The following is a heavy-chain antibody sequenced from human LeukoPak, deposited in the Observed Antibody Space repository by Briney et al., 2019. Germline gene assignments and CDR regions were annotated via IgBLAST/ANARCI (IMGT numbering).Heavy chain of an antibody. CDR1: GFTFSSYA. D-gene: IGHD4-17*01. CDR2: ISGSGGST. J-gene: IGHJ4*02. CDR3: ASMTTVTYTTFDY. Sequence: GGSLRLSCAAFGFTFSSYAMSWVRQAPGKGLEWVSAISGSGGSTYYADSVKGRFTISRDNSKNTLYLQMNSLRAEDTAVYYCASMTTVTYTTFDYWGQGTLVTVSS. V-gene: IGHV3-23*01.